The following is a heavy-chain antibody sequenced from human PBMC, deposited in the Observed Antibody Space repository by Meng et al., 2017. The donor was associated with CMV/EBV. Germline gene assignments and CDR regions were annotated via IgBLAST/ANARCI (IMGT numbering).Heavy chain of an antibody. Sequence: GSLRLSCAVYGGSFSGYYWSWIRQPPGKGLEWIGEINHSGSTNYNPSLKSRVTISVDTSKNQFSLKLSSVTVADTAVYYCARAKTMDYWGQGTLVTVSS. CDR2: INHSGST. CDR3: ARAKTMDY. CDR1: GGSFSGYY. D-gene: IGHD1-14*01. V-gene: IGHV4-34*01. J-gene: IGHJ4*02.